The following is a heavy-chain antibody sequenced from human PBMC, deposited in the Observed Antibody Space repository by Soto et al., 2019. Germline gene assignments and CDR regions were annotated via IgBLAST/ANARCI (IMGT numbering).Heavy chain of an antibody. D-gene: IGHD5-12*01. CDR3: ARGRLAPAGGFRWFDP. V-gene: IGHV3-23*01. J-gene: IGHJ5*02. CDR2: IYGNGGGI. Sequence: AGGSLRLSCAASGFTFSTYAMSWVRQAPGKGLEWVSGIYGNGGGISYADSVKGRFTISRDNSNDMLYLQMRSLRSDDTAVYYCARGRLAPAGGFRWFDPWGQGTLVTVSS. CDR1: GFTFSTYA.